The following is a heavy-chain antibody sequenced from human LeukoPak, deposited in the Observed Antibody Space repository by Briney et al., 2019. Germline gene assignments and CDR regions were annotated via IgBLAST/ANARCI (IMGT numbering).Heavy chain of an antibody. CDR2: LYHSDSA. CDR1: GGAISSYY. V-gene: IGHV4-59*04. Sequence: SETLSLTCSVSGGAISSYYWSWIRQPPGRGLEWIGSLYHSDSAYYNTSLRSRVPMSVDTSKNQFSLTLSFVTAADTAVYYCARQHDSYYYYYIDVWGSGTTVTVSS. J-gene: IGHJ6*03. CDR3: ARQHDSYYYYYIDV. D-gene: IGHD1-1*01.